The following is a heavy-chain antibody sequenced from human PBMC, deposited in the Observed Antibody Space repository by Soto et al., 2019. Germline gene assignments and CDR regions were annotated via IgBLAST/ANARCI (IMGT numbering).Heavy chain of an antibody. V-gene: IGHV6-1*01. D-gene: IGHD5-12*01. CDR3: ARDLNIVATPSWFDP. Sequence: QSPTLSLTCAISGDSVSSNSTAWNWIRQSPSRGLEWLGRTYYRSKWYNDYAVSVKSRININPDPSKDQSSLQLNSVTPEATAVSYCARDLNIVATPSWFDPWGQGTLVTVSS. CDR1: GDSVSSNSTA. J-gene: IGHJ5*02. CDR2: TYYRSKWYN.